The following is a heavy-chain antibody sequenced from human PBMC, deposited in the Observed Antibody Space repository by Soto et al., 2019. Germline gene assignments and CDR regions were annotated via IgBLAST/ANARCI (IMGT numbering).Heavy chain of an antibody. D-gene: IGHD6-19*01. CDR1: GFTFSSYG. CDR2: IWYDGSNK. Sequence: QVQLVESGGGVVQPGRSLRLSCAASGFTFSSYGMHWVRQAPGKGLEWVAVIWYDGSNKYYADSVKGRFTISRDNSKNKLYLQMNSLRAEDTAVYYFARTADSSGWDVFDYWGQGTLVTGSS. J-gene: IGHJ4*02. V-gene: IGHV3-33*01. CDR3: ARTADSSGWDVFDY.